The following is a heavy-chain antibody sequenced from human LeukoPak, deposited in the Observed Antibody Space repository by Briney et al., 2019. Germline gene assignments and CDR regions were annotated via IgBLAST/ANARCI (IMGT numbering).Heavy chain of an antibody. CDR2: IYYSGST. CDR3: ARVWYNAFDT. D-gene: IGHD6-13*01. Sequence: PSETLSLTCTVSGGSISSYYWSWIRQPPGKGLEWIGYIYYSGSTNYNPSLKSRVTISVDTSKNQFSLKLSSVTAADTAVYYCARVWYNAFDTWGQGTMVTVSS. V-gene: IGHV4-59*01. CDR1: GGSISSYY. J-gene: IGHJ3*02.